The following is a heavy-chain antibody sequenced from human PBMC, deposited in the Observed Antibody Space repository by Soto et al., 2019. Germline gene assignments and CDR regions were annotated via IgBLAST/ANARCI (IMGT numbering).Heavy chain of an antibody. J-gene: IGHJ4*02. CDR3: GGSYYPERSGREY. D-gene: IGHD1-26*01. CDR1: GGSIRSGDSY. CDR2: FYYSEST. V-gene: IGHV4-30-4*01. Sequence: SETLSLTCTVSGGSIRSGDSYWSWIRQPPGKGLECIGYFYYSESTYYNPSLKSRVTISVDSSKTEFCLRLSAVPAADTAVYCCGGSYYPERSGREYWGQGTLVTVSS.